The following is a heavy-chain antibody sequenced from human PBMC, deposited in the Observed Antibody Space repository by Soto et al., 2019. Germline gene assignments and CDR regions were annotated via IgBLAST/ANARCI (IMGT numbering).Heavy chain of an antibody. D-gene: IGHD1-7*01. J-gene: IGHJ4*02. CDR3: AKESLELRLLDY. CDR1: GFTFSSYG. V-gene: IGHV3-30*18. CDR2: ISYDGSNK. Sequence: GGSLRLSCAASGFTFSSYGMHWVRQAPGKGLEWVAVISYDGSNKYYADSVKGRFTISRDNSKNTLYLQMNSLRAEDTAVYYCAKESLELRLLDYWGQGTLVTVSS.